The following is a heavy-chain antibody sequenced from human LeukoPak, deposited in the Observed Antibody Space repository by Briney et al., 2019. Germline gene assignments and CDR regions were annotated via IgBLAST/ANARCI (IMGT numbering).Heavy chain of an antibody. Sequence: SETLSLTCTVSGGSISSSSYYWGWIRQPPGKGLEWIGRIYTSGSTNYNPSLKSRVTMSVDTSKNQFSLKLSSVTAADTAVYYCARSGYDYVWGSYCYSSYYYYYMDVWGKGTTVTVSS. CDR2: IYTSGST. CDR1: GGSISSSSYY. D-gene: IGHD3-16*02. J-gene: IGHJ6*03. V-gene: IGHV4-39*07. CDR3: ARSGYDYVWGSYCYSSYYYYYMDV.